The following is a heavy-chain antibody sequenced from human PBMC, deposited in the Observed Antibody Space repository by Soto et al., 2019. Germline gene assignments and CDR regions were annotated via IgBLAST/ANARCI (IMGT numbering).Heavy chain of an antibody. D-gene: IGHD3-3*01. Sequence: QLQLQESGPGLVKPSETLSLTCTVSGGSISRSSYYWGWSRQPPGKGLEWIGSIYYSGSTYYNPYLKGRVTISVETTKNQFSLKLSSVTAADTAVYDCASHERGYDVWSVYPSGAFDIWGQGTMVTVSS. J-gene: IGHJ3*02. CDR2: IYYSGST. CDR1: GGSISRSSYY. CDR3: ASHERGYDVWSVYPSGAFDI. V-gene: IGHV4-39*01.